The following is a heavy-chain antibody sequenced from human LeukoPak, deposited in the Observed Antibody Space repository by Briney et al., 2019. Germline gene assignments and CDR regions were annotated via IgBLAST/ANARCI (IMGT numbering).Heavy chain of an antibody. J-gene: IGHJ4*02. V-gene: IGHV4-59*08. CDR1: GGSISSYS. CDR2: IYYSGTT. CDR3: ARHLNTIIVNAHFDE. D-gene: IGHD5-24*01. Sequence: SETLSLTCTVSGGSISSYSWSWIRQPPGKGLEWIGYIYYSGTTNYNPSLKSRVTVSVDTSKNQFSLKLSSVTAADTAVYYCARHLNTIIVNAHFDEWGQGTLVTVSS.